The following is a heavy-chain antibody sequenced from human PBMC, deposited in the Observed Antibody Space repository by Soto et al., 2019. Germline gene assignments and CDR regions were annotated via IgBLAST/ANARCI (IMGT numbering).Heavy chain of an antibody. CDR1: GYTFTSYA. D-gene: IGHD1-26*01. CDR2: INAGNGNT. J-gene: IGHJ6*02. CDR3: AREGFNIVGATMDYYYGMDV. V-gene: IGHV1-3*01. Sequence: GASVKVSCKASGYTFTSYAMHWVRQAPGQRLEWMGWINAGNGNTKYSQKFQGRVTITRDTSASTAYMELSSLRSEDTAVYYCAREGFNIVGATMDYYYGMDVWGQGTTVTVSS.